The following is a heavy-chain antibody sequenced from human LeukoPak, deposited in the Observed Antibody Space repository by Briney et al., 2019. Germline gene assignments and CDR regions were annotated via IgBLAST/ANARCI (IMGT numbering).Heavy chain of an antibody. Sequence: PSETLSLTCTVSGGSISSYYWSWIRQPPGKGLEWIGYIYYSGSTSYNPSLKSRVTISVDTSKNQFSPKLSSVTAADTAVYYCATGGNSVGWFDPWGQATLVTVSS. CDR3: ATGGNSVGWFDP. V-gene: IGHV4-59*01. CDR1: GGSISSYY. J-gene: IGHJ5*02. D-gene: IGHD4-23*01. CDR2: IYYSGST.